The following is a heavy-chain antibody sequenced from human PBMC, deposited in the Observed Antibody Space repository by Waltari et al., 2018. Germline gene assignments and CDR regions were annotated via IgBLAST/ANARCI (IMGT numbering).Heavy chain of an antibody. CDR1: GFTFSEFW. CDR2: IKQDGSDK. Sequence: EVQLVESGGGLVQPGGSLRLSCAASGFTFSEFWMSWVRQAPGKGLEWGANIKQDGSDKYYVESVKGRFTISRDNANNLLFLQMNSLRVDDTALYYCSSMDFWGKGTTVIVSS. CDR3: SSMDF. V-gene: IGHV3-7*01. J-gene: IGHJ6*03.